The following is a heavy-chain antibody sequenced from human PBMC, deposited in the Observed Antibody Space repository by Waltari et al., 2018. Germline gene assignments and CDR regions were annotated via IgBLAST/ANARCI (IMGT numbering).Heavy chain of an antibody. CDR3: AKEKRISYYDSSGQCDY. Sequence: EVQLLESGGGLVKPGGSLRLSCAASGYTFTNYAMSWVRQATGKGLEWVSVIYSGGDTYYADSVKGRFTISRDNSKNTLYLQMNSLRAEDTAVYFCAKEKRISYYDSSGQCDYWGQGTLVTVSS. V-gene: IGHV3-23*03. CDR1: GYTFTNYA. CDR2: IYSGGDT. D-gene: IGHD3-22*01. J-gene: IGHJ4*02.